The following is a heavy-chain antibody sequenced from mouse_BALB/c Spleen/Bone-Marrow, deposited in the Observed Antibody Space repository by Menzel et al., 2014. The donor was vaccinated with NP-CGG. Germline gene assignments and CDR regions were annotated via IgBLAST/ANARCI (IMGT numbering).Heavy chain of an antibody. J-gene: IGHJ2*01. Sequence: VHLVESGPGLVAPSQSLSITCTVSGFSLTSYGVHWARQPPGKGLEWLGVIWAGGSTNYNSALMSRLSISKDNSKSQVFLKMNSLQTDDTAMYYCASYGNYFDYWGQGTTLTVSS. V-gene: IGHV2-9*02. CDR1: GFSLTSYG. CDR3: ASYGNYFDY. CDR2: IWAGGST. D-gene: IGHD2-1*01.